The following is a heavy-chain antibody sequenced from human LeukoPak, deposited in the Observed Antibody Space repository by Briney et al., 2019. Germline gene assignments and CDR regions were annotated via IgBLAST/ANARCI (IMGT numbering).Heavy chain of an antibody. V-gene: IGHV3-13*01. CDR1: GFTFSTYD. J-gene: IGHJ4*02. CDR3: ARQNRNGFDY. CDR2: AGTAGDT. D-gene: IGHD2-8*01. Sequence: GGSLRLSCAASGFTFSTYDFHWVRQTTGKGLEWVSAAGTAGDTWYSGSVKGRFTISRENAKSSMYLQMNSLRVGDTAVYYCARQNRNGFDYWGQGTLVTVSS.